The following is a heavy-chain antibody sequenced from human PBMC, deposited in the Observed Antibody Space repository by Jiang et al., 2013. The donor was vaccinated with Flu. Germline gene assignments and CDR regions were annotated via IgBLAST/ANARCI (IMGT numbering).Heavy chain of an antibody. CDR1: GDSISSSSCY. V-gene: IGHV4-39*01. J-gene: IGHJ4*02. CDR2: IYSGST. Sequence: GLVKPSETLSLTCTVSGDSISSSSCYWGWIRQPPGKGLEWIASIYSGSTYYNPSLKSRVTMSVDTSKNQFSLNLRSVAAADTAVYYCARQWDDTGNYYARAHFDSWGQGTLVTVSS. CDR3: ARQWDDTGNYYARAHFDS. D-gene: IGHD1-26*01.